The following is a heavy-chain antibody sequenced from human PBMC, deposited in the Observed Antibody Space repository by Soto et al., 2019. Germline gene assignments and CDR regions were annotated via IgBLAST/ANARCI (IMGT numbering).Heavy chain of an antibody. CDR1: GGSLSSSAYS. V-gene: IGHV4-30-2*01. CDR2: IYQSGST. J-gene: IGHJ3*02. D-gene: IGHD3-22*01. Sequence: TSETLSLTCAVSGGSLSSSAYSWSWIRQPPGKGLEWIGFIYQSGSTYYNPSLKSRVTMSLDRPKNQFSLKLSSVTAAGTAVYYCARELLFYDSDGFSWDDAFDIWGQGTMVTVS. CDR3: ARELLFYDSDGFSWDDAFDI.